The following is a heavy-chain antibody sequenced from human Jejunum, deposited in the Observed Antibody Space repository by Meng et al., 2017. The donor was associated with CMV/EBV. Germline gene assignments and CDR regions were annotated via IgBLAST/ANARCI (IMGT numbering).Heavy chain of an antibody. CDR2: ISSNGGST. V-gene: IGHV3-64*02. Sequence: FTFTTYAIHWVRQAPGKGLEYVSAISSNGGSTYYADSVKGRFTTSRDNSKNTLHLQMDSLRAEDMAVSYCAARYCSSGSCYGYFDYWGQGTLVTVSS. D-gene: IGHD2-15*01. J-gene: IGHJ4*02. CDR1: FTFTTYA. CDR3: AARYCSSGSCYGYFDY.